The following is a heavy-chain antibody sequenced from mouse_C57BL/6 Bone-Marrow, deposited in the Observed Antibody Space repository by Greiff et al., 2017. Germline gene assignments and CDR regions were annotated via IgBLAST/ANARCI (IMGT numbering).Heavy chain of an antibody. J-gene: IGHJ1*03. CDR1: GYTFTDYE. V-gene: IGHV1-15*01. Sequence: QVQLQQSGAELVRPGASVTLSCKASGYTFTDYEMHWVKQTPVHGLEWIGAIDPETGGTAYNQKFKGKAILTADKSSSPAYMELRSLTSEDAAVYYCTTGGDGDYVYWYFDVWGTGTTVTVSS. CDR3: TTGGDGDYVYWYFDV. D-gene: IGHD2-13*01. CDR2: IDPETGGT.